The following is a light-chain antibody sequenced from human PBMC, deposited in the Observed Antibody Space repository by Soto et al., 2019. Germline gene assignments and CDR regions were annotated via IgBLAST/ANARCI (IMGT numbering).Light chain of an antibody. V-gene: IGKV3-20*01. CDR1: QSVSSSY. Sequence: EIVLTQSPGTLSLSPGERATLSCRASQSVSSSYLAWYQQKPGQAPRLLMYGASSRATGIPDRFSGGGSGTDFALTISRLEPEEFAVYYCQQYGTSPWTFGQGTKVEIQ. CDR2: GAS. CDR3: QQYGTSPWT. J-gene: IGKJ1*01.